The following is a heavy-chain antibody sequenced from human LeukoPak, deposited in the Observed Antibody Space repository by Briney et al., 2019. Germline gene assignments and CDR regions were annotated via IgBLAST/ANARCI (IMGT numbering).Heavy chain of an antibody. D-gene: IGHD3-22*01. V-gene: IGHV3-23*01. J-gene: IGHJ4*02. Sequence: GGSLRLSCAASGFIFTTYAMSWVRQAPGEGLQWVSAISCSGDTTYYADSVKGRFTISRDNSKNTLYLQMNSLRAEDTAVYYCARYYDKGGYYGRHDYWGQGTLVTVSS. CDR3: ARYYDKGGYYGRHDY. CDR1: GFIFTTYA. CDR2: ISCSGDTT.